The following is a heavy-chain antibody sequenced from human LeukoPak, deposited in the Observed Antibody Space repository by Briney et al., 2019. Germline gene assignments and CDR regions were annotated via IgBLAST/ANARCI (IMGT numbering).Heavy chain of an antibody. CDR3: TRDPRSGSYPDWFDP. V-gene: IGHV3-48*01. CDR2: ITSSSSTI. D-gene: IGHD1-26*01. CDR1: GFTFSSYS. Sequence: PGGSLRLSCAASGFTFSSYSMNWVRQAPGKGLAWVSYITSSSSTISYADSVKGRFTISRDNAKNSLYLQMNSLRAEDTAVYYCTRDPRSGSYPDWFDPWGQGTLVTVSS. J-gene: IGHJ5*02.